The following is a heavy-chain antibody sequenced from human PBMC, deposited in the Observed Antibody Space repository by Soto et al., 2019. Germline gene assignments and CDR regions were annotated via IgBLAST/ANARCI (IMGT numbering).Heavy chain of an antibody. V-gene: IGHV3-23*01. CDR1: GFSFSSYA. J-gene: IGHJ4*02. CDR3: AKGSIEYSASVDN. CDR2: ISAGGGSS. Sequence: DVQLLESGGGLVQPGGSLRLSCAASGFSFSSYAMFWVRQAPGKGLGWVAVISAGGGSSYFADSVKGRFTLSRDNSKNVLSLEMNSLRAEDTAIYFCAKGSIEYSASVDNWGQGTLVVVSS. D-gene: IGHD5-12*01.